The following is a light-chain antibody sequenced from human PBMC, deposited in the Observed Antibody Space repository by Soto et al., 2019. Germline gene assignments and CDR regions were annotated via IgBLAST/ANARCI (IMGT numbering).Light chain of an antibody. CDR1: SSDVGGYNY. J-gene: IGLJ3*02. CDR2: EVS. Sequence: QSALTQAASVSGSPGQSITISCTGTSSDVGGYNYVSWYQQHPGKASKLIIYEVSNRPSGVSNRFSGSKSGNTASLTISGLQAEDEADYYCSSYTSSSTWVFGGGTKVTVL. CDR3: SSYTSSSTWV. V-gene: IGLV2-14*01.